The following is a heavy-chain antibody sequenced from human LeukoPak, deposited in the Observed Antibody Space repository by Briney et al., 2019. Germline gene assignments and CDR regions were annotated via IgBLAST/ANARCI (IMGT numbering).Heavy chain of an antibody. CDR3: VSFYETN. CDR1: GNCW. D-gene: IGHD2-2*01. Sequence: RAGGSLRLSCAASGNCWMHWVRQAPGKGLVWVSHVNSDGSWTSHADSVKGRFTISKDNAKNTVYLQMNNLRTEDTAVYYCVSFYETNWGRGTLVTVSS. V-gene: IGHV3-74*01. J-gene: IGHJ4*02. CDR2: VNSDGSWT.